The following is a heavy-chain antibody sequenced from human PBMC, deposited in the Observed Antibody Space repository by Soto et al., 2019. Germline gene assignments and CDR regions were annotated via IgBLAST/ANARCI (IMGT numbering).Heavy chain of an antibody. D-gene: IGHD6-25*01. CDR1: GGSISSYY. CDR3: ARGGVAARKGRWFDP. V-gene: IGHV4-59*01. CDR2: IYYSGST. J-gene: IGHJ5*02. Sequence: PSETLSLTCTVSGGSISSYYWSWIRQPAGKGLEWIGYIYYSGSTNYNPSLRSRVTISVDTPKNQFSLKVNSMTAADTAIYYCARGGVAARKGRWFDPWGQGTLVTVSS.